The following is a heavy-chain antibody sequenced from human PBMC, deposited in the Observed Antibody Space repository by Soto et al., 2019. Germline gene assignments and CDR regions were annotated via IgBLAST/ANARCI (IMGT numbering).Heavy chain of an antibody. CDR2: IQVSGDT. Sequence: SETLSLTCTVSGVSISSGGHYWSWIRQTPGKGLEWVGYIQVSGDTFYNPSLEGRVSMSVDTSNNQFSLDLTSVTAADTAVYYCVRDTSWSRPYWGQGTRVTVS. CDR1: GVSISSGGHY. J-gene: IGHJ4*02. V-gene: IGHV4-30-4*01. D-gene: IGHD2-15*01. CDR3: VRDTSWSRPY.